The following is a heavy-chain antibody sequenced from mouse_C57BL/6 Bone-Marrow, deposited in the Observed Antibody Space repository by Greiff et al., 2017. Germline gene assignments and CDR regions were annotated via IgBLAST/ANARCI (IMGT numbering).Heavy chain of an antibody. D-gene: IGHD1-1*01. CDR2: IYPRSGNT. CDR3: ASPHSGNDAMAY. Sequence: QVQLQQSGAELARPGASVKLSCKASGYTFTSYGISWVKQRPGQGLEWIGEIYPRSGNTYYNEKFKGKATLTADKSSSTAYMELRSLTSEESAVYFCASPHSGNDAMAYWGQGTPVTVPA. CDR1: GYTFTSYG. J-gene: IGHJ4*01. V-gene: IGHV1-81*01.